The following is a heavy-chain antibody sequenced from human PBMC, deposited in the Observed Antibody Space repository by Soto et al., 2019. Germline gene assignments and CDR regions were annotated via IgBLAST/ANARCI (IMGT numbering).Heavy chain of an antibody. D-gene: IGHD3-3*01. V-gene: IGHV1-18*01. CDR1: GYTFTSYG. CDR2: ISAYNGNT. CDR3: ARDNYDSWSGYSKIYYYYYMDV. Sequence: GASVKVSCKASGYTFTSYGISWVRQAPGQGLEWMGWISAYNGNTNYAQKLQGRVTMTTDTSTSTAYMELRSLRSDDTAVYYCARDNYDSWSGYSKIYYYYYMDVWGKGTTVTVSS. J-gene: IGHJ6*03.